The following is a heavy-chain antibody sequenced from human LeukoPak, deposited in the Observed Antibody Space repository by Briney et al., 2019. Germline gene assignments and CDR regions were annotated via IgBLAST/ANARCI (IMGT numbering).Heavy chain of an antibody. CDR1: GYTLTAYY. V-gene: IGHV1-2*02. CDR3: ASYCSSTSCSKYYFDY. J-gene: IGHJ4*02. Sequence: ASVKVSCKASGYTLTAYYIHWVRQAPGQGLVWVACIHPNSGDTRYAQKFQGRVTMTRDTSISTAYMELSRLRSDDTAVYYCASYCSSTSCSKYYFDYWGQGTLVTVSS. CDR2: IHPNSGDT. D-gene: IGHD2-2*01.